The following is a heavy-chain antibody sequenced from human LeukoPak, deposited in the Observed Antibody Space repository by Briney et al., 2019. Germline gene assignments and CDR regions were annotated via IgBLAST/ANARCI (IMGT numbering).Heavy chain of an antibody. J-gene: IGHJ6*02. CDR2: IIPIFGTA. CDR1: GGTFSSYA. D-gene: IGHD3-22*01. V-gene: IGHV1-69*13. Sequence: ASVNVSCKASGGTFSSYAISWVRQAPGQGLEWMGGIIPIFGTANYAQKFQGRVTITADESTSTAYMELSSLRSEDTAVYYCARGEYYYDSSGYYYYYYGMDVWGQGTTVTVSS. CDR3: ARGEYYYDSSGYYYYYYGMDV.